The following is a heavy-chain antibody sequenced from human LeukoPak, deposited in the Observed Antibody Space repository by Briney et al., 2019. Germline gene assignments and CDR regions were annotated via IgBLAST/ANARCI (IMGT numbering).Heavy chain of an antibody. D-gene: IGHD3-10*01. CDR3: GRALGHYGSGSYYSDF. Sequence: GGSLRLSCAASGFTFSDYYMTWIRQAPRKGLEWVSYISGSTRYANYADSVKGRFTISRDNAKNSLYLQMNSLRAEDTAVYYCGRALGHYGSGSYYSDFWGQGTLVTVSS. V-gene: IGHV3-11*05. CDR2: ISGSTRYA. J-gene: IGHJ4*02. CDR1: GFTFSDYY.